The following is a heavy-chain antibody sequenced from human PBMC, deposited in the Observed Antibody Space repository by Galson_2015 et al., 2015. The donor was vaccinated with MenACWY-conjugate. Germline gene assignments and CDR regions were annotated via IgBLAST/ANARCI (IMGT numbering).Heavy chain of an antibody. CDR1: GFTLGTYW. J-gene: IGHJ4*02. D-gene: IGHD6-13*01. V-gene: IGHV3-7*01. CDR3: ARIAAAVTGRYFDY. CDR2: IKQGGSEK. Sequence: SLRLSCAASGFTLGTYWMSWVRQAPGKGLEWVANIKQGGSEKYYVDSVKGRFAISRDNAKSSLYLQMNSLRAEDTAVYYCARIAAAVTGRYFDYWGQGTLVTVSS.